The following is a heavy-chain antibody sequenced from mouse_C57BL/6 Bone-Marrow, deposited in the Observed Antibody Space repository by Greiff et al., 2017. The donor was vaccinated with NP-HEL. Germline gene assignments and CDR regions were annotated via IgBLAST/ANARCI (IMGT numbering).Heavy chain of an antibody. CDR2: IDPSDSYT. J-gene: IGHJ4*01. V-gene: IGHV1-69*01. CDR1: GYTFTSYW. D-gene: IGHD2-4*01. CDR3: ARMIYYDYGGYYAMDY. Sequence: QVQLQQPGAELVMPGASVKLSCKASGYTFTSYWMHWVKQRPGQGLEWIGEIDPSDSYTNYNQKFKGKSTLTVDKSSSTAYMQLSSLTSEDSAVYYCARMIYYDYGGYYAMDYWGQGTSVTVSS.